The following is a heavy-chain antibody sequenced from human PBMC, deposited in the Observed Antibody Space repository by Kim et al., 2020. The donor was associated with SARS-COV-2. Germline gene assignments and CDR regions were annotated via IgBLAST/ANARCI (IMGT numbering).Heavy chain of an antibody. D-gene: IGHD1-26*01. J-gene: IGHJ4*02. CDR2: TYYRSRWLN. V-gene: IGHV6-1*01. Sequence: SQTLSLTCAISGDSVSSNSAAWNWIRQSPSRGLEWLGRTYYRSRWLNDYAVSVRSRITINPDTSKNQFSLQLNSVTPEDTAMYYCVRDIGSYYHHWGQGTLVTVSS. CDR1: GDSVSSNSAA. CDR3: VRDIGSYYHH.